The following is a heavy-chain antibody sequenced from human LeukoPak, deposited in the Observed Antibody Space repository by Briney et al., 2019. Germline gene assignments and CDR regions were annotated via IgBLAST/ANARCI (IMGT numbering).Heavy chain of an antibody. V-gene: IGHV1-46*01. J-gene: IGHJ1*01. CDR3: ARDHFDSSGYYYLLGYFEH. D-gene: IGHD3-22*01. Sequence: GASVKVSCKASGYTFTNYYVHWVRQAPGQGLEWMGIIKPSGGGTSYALKFQGRVTMTRDTSTSTVYMELSSLRSEDTAVYYCARDHFDSSGYYYLLGYFEHWGQGTLVTVSS. CDR2: IKPSGGGT. CDR1: GYTFTNYY.